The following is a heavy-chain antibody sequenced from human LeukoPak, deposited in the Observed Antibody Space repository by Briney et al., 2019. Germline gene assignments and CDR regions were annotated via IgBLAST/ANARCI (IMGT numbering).Heavy chain of an antibody. J-gene: IGHJ4*02. V-gene: IGHV3-30-3*01. Sequence: PGGSLRLSCAASGFPFSSYAMHWVRQAPGKGLEWVAVISYDGSNKYYADSVKGRFTISRDNSKNTLYLQMNSLRAEDTAVYYCARDQAARPFYYFDYWGQGTLVTVSS. D-gene: IGHD6-6*01. CDR1: GFPFSSYA. CDR2: ISYDGSNK. CDR3: ARDQAARPFYYFDY.